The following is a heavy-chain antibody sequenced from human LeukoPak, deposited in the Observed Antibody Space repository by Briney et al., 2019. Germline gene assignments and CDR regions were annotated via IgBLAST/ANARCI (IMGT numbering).Heavy chain of an antibody. D-gene: IGHD4-17*01. CDR3: ARHFTRDNDYGDEDAFDI. CDR2: IYYSGST. Sequence: SETLSLTCTVSGGSISSYYWSWIRQPPGKGLEWIGYIYYSGSTNYNPSLKSRVTISVDASKNQFSLKLSSVTAADTAVYYCARHFTRDNDYGDEDAFDIWGQGTMVTVSS. V-gene: IGHV4-59*08. J-gene: IGHJ3*02. CDR1: GGSISSYY.